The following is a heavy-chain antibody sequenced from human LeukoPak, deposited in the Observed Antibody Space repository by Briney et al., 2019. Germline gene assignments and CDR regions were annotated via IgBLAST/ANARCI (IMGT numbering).Heavy chain of an antibody. J-gene: IGHJ4*02. Sequence: GGSLRLSCAASAFTFSSYWMHWVRQAPGKGLVWVSRINSDGISTSYADSVKGRFTISRDNAKNTLFLQMSSLRADDTAVYYCAKGGATVIDYWGQGTLVTVSP. CDR1: AFTFSSYW. D-gene: IGHD4-17*01. V-gene: IGHV3-74*01. CDR2: INSDGIST. CDR3: AKGGATVIDY.